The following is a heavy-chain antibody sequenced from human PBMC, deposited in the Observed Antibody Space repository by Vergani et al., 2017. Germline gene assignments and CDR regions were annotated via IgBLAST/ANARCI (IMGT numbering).Heavy chain of an antibody. V-gene: IGHV3-21*01. D-gene: IGHD2-15*01. CDR3: ATSGTIHIVVAASDNEAFDM. CDR1: GFMFNNYN. J-gene: IGHJ3*02. Sequence: EVQLVESGGGLVKPGGSLTLSCAASGFMFNNYNLNWVRQVPGKGLEWVSTISTRSSYTHYADSVRGLFTISSDDAQNSLYLQMNSLRAEDAAVYYCATSGTIHIVVAASDNEAFDMWGQGTVVTVSS. CDR2: ISTRSSYT.